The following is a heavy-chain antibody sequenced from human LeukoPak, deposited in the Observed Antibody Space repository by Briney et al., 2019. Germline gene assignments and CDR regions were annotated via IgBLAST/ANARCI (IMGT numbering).Heavy chain of an antibody. V-gene: IGHV3-30-3*02. D-gene: IGHD4-23*01. CDR3: AKNTKPTLVTPDF. CDR1: GFTFSSYA. J-gene: IGHJ4*02. CDR2: IPYDGSNT. Sequence: PGGSLRLSCAASGFTFSSYAMHWVRQAPGKGLEWVAVIPYDGSNTYYADSVKGRFTISRDNSKNTLYLQMNSLRVEDSAVYYCAKNTKPTLVTPDFWGQGTLVTVSS.